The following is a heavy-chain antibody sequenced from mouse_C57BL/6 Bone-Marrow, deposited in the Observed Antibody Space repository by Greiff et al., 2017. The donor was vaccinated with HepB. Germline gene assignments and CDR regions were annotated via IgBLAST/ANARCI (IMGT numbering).Heavy chain of an antibody. CDR1: GFNIKNTY. J-gene: IGHJ2*01. Sequence: EVQLVESVAELVRPGASVKLSCTASGFNIKNTYMHWVKQRPEQGLEWIGRIDPANGNTKYAPKFQGKATITADTSSNTAYLQLSSLTSEDTAIYYCACYVNYPSYFDYWGQGTTLTVSS. V-gene: IGHV14-3*01. CDR3: ACYVNYPSYFDY. CDR2: IDPANGNT. D-gene: IGHD2-1*01.